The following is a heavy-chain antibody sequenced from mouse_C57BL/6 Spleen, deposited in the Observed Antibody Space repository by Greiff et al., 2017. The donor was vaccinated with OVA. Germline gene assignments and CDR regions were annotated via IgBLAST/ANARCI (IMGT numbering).Heavy chain of an antibody. D-gene: IGHD3-2*02. CDR1: GYTFTSYG. CDR3: ARSKPAHDAMDY. V-gene: IGHV1-81*01. CDR2: IYPRSGNT. Sequence: QVHVKQSGAELARPGASVKLSCKASGYTFTSYGISWVKQRTGQGLEWIGEIYPRSGNTYYNEKFKGKATLTADKSSSTAYMELRSLTSEDSAVYFCARSKPAHDAMDYWGQGTSVTVSS. J-gene: IGHJ4*01.